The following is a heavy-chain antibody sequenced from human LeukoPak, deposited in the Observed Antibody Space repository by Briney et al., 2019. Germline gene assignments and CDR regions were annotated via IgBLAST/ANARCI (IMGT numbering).Heavy chain of an antibody. J-gene: IGHJ4*02. Sequence: GGSLRLSCAASGFTFSSYAMSWVRQAPGKGLEWVGFIRSKAYGGTTEYAASVKGRFTISRDDSKSIAYLQMNSLKTEDTAVYYCTRGGGDYYGSGTLYWGQGTLVTVSS. D-gene: IGHD3-10*01. CDR1: GFTFSSYA. CDR3: TRGGGDYYGSGTLY. CDR2: IRSKAYGGTT. V-gene: IGHV3-49*04.